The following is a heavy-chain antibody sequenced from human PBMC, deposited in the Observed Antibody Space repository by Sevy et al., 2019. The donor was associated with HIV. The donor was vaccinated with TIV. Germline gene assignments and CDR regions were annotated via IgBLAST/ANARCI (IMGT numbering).Heavy chain of an antibody. CDR2: INSSGTRI. CDR3: VRAIAADGSF. Sequence: GGSLRLSCAASEFTFGDYHMSWIRQAPGKGLEWVSYINSSGTRIYYADSVKGRFTISRDNAKNSLYLQMNSLRVEDTALYYCVRAIAADGSFWGQGTLVTVSS. D-gene: IGHD6-13*01. J-gene: IGHJ4*02. V-gene: IGHV3-11*04. CDR1: EFTFGDYH.